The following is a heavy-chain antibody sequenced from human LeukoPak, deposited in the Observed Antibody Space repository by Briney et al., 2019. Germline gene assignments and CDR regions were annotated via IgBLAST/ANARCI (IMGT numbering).Heavy chain of an antibody. J-gene: IGHJ4*02. CDR1: GYTFTSYG. Sequence: ASVKVSCKASGYTFTSYGISWVRQAPGQGLEWMGWISAYNGNTNYAQKLQGRVTMTTDTSTSTAYMEQRSLRSDDTAVYYCAREIRYYDSSGFYYTFDYWGQGTLVTVSS. CDR2: ISAYNGNT. CDR3: AREIRYYDSSGFYYTFDY. D-gene: IGHD3-22*01. V-gene: IGHV1-18*01.